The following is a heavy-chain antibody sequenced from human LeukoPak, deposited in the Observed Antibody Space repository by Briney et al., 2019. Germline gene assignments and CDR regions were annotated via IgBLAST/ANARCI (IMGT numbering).Heavy chain of an antibody. Sequence: PGGSLRLSCAASGFTFSSYRMNWVRQAPGKGLEWISYISGGSSTIYYADSVKGRFTISRDNAKNSLYLQTNSLRAEDTAVYYCARDLEEDTAMVGPLDYWGQGTLVTVSS. J-gene: IGHJ4*02. CDR1: GFTFSSYR. V-gene: IGHV3-48*04. CDR2: ISGGSSTI. D-gene: IGHD5-18*01. CDR3: ARDLEEDTAMVGPLDY.